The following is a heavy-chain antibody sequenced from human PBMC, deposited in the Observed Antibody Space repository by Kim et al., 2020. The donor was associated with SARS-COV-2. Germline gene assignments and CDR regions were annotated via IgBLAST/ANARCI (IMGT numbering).Heavy chain of an antibody. CDR3: ARDISVARVVYDY. V-gene: IGHV3-43*01. J-gene: IGHJ4*02. D-gene: IGHD3-10*01. Sequence: YADSVKCRFTISRDNRKNSLYLQMNSLRTEDSALYYWARDISVARVVYDYWGQGTLVTVSS.